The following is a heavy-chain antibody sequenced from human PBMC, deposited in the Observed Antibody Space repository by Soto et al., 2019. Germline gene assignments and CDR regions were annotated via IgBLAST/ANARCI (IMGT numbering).Heavy chain of an antibody. Sequence: ASVKVSCKASGGTFSSYAISWVRQAPGQGLEWMGGIIPIFGTANYAQKFQGRVTITADESTSTAYMELSSLRPEDTAVYYCARVSGGSQPVLDYWGQGTLVTVSS. CDR1: GGTFSSYA. D-gene: IGHD1-26*01. J-gene: IGHJ4*02. CDR2: IIPIFGTA. CDR3: ARVSGGSQPVLDY. V-gene: IGHV1-69*13.